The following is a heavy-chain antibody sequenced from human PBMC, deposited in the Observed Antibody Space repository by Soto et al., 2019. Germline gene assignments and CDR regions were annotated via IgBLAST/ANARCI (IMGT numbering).Heavy chain of an antibody. V-gene: IGHV3-7*03. CDR2: INQDGSER. J-gene: IGHJ4*02. CDR3: AKDYTVAADPSSVILFDY. D-gene: IGHD2-15*01. CDR1: GFTFSNYW. Sequence: PGGSLRLSCVASGFTFSNYWMTWVRQAPGKGLEWVANINQDGSERTHVDSVKGRFTISRDNSKNTVYLQMSSLRVEDTAIYYCAKDYTVAADPSSVILFDYWGQGALVTVSS.